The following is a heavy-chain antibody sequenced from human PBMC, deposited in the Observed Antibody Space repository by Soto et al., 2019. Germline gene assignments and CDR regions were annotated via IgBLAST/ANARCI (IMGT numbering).Heavy chain of an antibody. CDR3: ARLGYCSSTSCYYGMDV. CDR1: GYSFAGYW. CDR2: IDPSDSQT. D-gene: IGHD2-2*01. V-gene: IGHV5-10-1*01. J-gene: IGHJ6*02. Sequence: PGESLKISCNGSGYSFAGYWITWVRQKPGKGLEWMGRIDPSDSQTYYSPSFQGHVTISADKSISTAYLQWSSLKASDTAMYYCARLGYCSSTSCYYGMDVWGQGTTVTVSS.